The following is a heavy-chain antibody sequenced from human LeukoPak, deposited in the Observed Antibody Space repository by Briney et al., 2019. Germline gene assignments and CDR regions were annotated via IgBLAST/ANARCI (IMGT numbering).Heavy chain of an antibody. D-gene: IGHD2-8*01. Sequence: ASVKVSCKASGYMFIDYYMHWVRQAPGQGLEWMGWINPNSGGTDYVQKFQGRVTITRDTSISTAYMELNRLTSDDTAVYYCARRYCSDTLCYFFDYWGQGTQVTVSS. J-gene: IGHJ4*02. V-gene: IGHV1-2*02. CDR1: GYMFIDYY. CDR2: INPNSGGT. CDR3: ARRYCSDTLCYFFDY.